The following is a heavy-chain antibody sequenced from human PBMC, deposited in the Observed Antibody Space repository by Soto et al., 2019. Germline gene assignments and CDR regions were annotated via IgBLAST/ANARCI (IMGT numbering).Heavy chain of an antibody. CDR3: ARDLIGYCSSTSHQCQGTFDY. J-gene: IGHJ4*01. D-gene: IGHD2-2*01. CDR2: ISAYNGNT. V-gene: IGHV1-18*01. Sequence: AAVKASCKASGYTFTSYGISWVRQAPGQGLEWMGWISAYNGNTNYAQKLQGRVTMTTDTSTSTAYMELRSLRSDDTAVYYCARDLIGYCSSTSHQCQGTFDYWG. CDR1: GYTFTSYG.